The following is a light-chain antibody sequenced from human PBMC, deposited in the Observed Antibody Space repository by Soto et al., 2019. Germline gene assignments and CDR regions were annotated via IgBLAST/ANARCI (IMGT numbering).Light chain of an antibody. J-gene: IGKJ4*01. CDR3: QRYNDWPLT. V-gene: IGKV3-15*01. CDR2: NAF. Sequence: EFVLTQSPGTLSLSPGERATLSCRASQGIGVTLAWYQQKPGQNPRLLIYNAFTRATGVPARFSGSGSGTDFTLTINSLQSEDFAVYYCQRYNDWPLTFGGGTKVDIK. CDR1: QGIGVT.